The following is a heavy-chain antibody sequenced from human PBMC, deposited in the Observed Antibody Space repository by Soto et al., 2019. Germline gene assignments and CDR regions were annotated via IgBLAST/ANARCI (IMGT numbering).Heavy chain of an antibody. V-gene: IGHV3-53*01. CDR3: AAEAGTYYFDY. CDR2: IFSGGTT. CDR1: GFTVSSSY. J-gene: IGHJ4*02. D-gene: IGHD6-19*01. Sequence: GGSLRLSCVASGFTVSSSYMAWVRQVLGRGLEWVSLIFSGGTTYYADSVKGRFTISRDNSKNTLYLQLHSLRAEDTAVYYCAAEAGTYYFDYWGQGTLVTVSS.